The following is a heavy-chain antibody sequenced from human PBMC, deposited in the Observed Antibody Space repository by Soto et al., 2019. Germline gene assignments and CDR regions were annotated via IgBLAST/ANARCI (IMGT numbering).Heavy chain of an antibody. D-gene: IGHD2-2*01. CDR3: AKDPPTCRSTSCYCPLDY. Sequence: EVQLLESGGGLVQPGGSLRLSCAASGFTFSSYAMSWVRQAPGKGLEWVSDISGSGGSTYYADSVKGRFTISRDNSKNTLYLQLNSLRAEDTTVYYCAKDPPTCRSTSCYCPLDYWGQGTMVTVSS. J-gene: IGHJ4*02. CDR1: GFTFSSYA. V-gene: IGHV3-23*01. CDR2: ISGSGGST.